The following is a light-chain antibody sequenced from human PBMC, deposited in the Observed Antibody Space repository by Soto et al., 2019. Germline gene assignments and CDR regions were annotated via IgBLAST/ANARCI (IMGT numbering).Light chain of an antibody. V-gene: IGLV1-51*02. Sequence: QSVLTQPPSVSAAPGQKVTISCSGSSSNTGNNYVSWYQQLPGTAPKLLIYENDKRPSGIPDRFSGSKSGTSATLGITGLQTGDEADHYCATWDSSLSAGLFGTGTKVTVL. CDR1: SSNTGNNY. J-gene: IGLJ1*01. CDR3: ATWDSSLSAGL. CDR2: END.